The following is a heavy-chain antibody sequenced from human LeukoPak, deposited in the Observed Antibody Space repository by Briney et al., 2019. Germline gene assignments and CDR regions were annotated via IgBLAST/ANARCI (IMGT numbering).Heavy chain of an antibody. Sequence: SVKVSCKASGGTFSSYAISWVRQAPGQGLEWMGRIIPIFGTASYAQKFQGRVTITTDESTSTAYMELSSLRSEDTAVCYCAGRSLMITFGGGDYWGQGTLVTVSS. J-gene: IGHJ4*02. D-gene: IGHD3-16*01. CDR2: IIPIFGTA. V-gene: IGHV1-69*05. CDR1: GGTFSSYA. CDR3: AGRSLMITFGGGDY.